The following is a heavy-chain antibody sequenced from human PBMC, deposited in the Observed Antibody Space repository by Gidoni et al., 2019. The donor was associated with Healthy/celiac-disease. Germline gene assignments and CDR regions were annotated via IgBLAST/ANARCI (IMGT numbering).Heavy chain of an antibody. CDR2: IYPGDSDT. Sequence: EVQLVQSGAEVKKPGESLKISCKGSGYSFTSYWIGWVRQMPGKGLEWMGIIYPGDSDTRYSPSFQGQVTISADKSISTAYLQWSSLKASDTAMYYCARVSGYSYGSPAGEYYYGMDVWGQGTTVTVSS. CDR3: ARVSGYSYGSPAGEYYYGMDV. J-gene: IGHJ6*02. D-gene: IGHD5-18*01. CDR1: GYSFTSYW. V-gene: IGHV5-51*01.